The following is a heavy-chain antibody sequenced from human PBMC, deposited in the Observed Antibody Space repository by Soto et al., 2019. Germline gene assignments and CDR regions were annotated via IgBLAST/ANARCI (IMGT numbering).Heavy chain of an antibody. V-gene: IGHV1-69*06. CDR3: ARTLAAHADNWFDP. Sequence: SVKVSCKASGGTFSSYAISWVRQAPGQGLEWMGGIIPIFGTANYAQKFQGRVTITADKSTSTAYMELSSLRSEDTAVYYCARTLAAHADNWFDPWGQGTLVTVSS. D-gene: IGHD6-6*01. CDR1: GGTFSSYA. J-gene: IGHJ5*02. CDR2: IIPIFGTA.